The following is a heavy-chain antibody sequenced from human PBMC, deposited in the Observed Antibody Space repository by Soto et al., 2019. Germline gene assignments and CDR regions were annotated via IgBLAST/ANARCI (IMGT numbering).Heavy chain of an antibody. CDR1: VDSITSYN. Sequence: SETLSLTCIVTVDSITSYNWIWLRQPPGKGLEWIGFIYYTGYRGSASYNPSLKGRGTISMDTSKNQFSLKVNSLTAADTAMYYCARHKYSSSWFFDSWGQGTQVTVSS. J-gene: IGHJ4*02. CDR3: ARHKYSSSWFFDS. D-gene: IGHD6-13*01. CDR2: IYYTGYRGSA. V-gene: IGHV4-59*01.